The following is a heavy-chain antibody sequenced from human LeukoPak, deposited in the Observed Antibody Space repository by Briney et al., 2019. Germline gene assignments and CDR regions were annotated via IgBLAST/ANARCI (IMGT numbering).Heavy chain of an antibody. D-gene: IGHD1-1*01. V-gene: IGHV1-8*01. J-gene: IGHJ5*01. Sequence: ASVKVSCKASGYTFTNYDINWVRQATEQGLEWMGWMSPNSGDTGYVQKFQGRVTMTRDTSITTAYMELTNLRSEDTATYYCVRAPPNWGFNFWGQGTLVTVSS. CDR2: MSPNSGDT. CDR1: GYTFTNYD. CDR3: VRAPPNWGFNF.